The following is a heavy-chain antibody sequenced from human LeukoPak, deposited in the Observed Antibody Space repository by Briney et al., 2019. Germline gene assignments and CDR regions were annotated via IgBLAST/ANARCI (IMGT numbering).Heavy chain of an antibody. CDR2: ISAYNGNT. V-gene: IGHV1-18*01. J-gene: IGHJ6*02. CDR1: GYTFTSYG. Sequence: ASVKVSCKASGYTFTSYGISWVRQAPGQGLEWMGWISAYNGNTNYAQKLQGRVTMTTDTSTSTAYMELRSLRSDDTAVYYCARFARPDTAMDPLYYYGMDVWGQGTTVTVSS. D-gene: IGHD5-18*01. CDR3: ARFARPDTAMDPLYYYGMDV.